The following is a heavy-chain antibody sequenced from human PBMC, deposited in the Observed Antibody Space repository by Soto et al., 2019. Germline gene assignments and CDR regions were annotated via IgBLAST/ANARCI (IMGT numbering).Heavy chain of an antibody. CDR3: VRGGSNYAS. CDR2: IKPDESEK. CDR1: GFTFSDYW. Sequence: GGSLRLSCTASGFTFSDYWMTWVRQAPGKGLEWVARIKPDESEKKYADSVKGRFSISRDNAKISMYLQMDSLSCEDTAVYYCVRGGSNYASWGQGTLVTVSS. D-gene: IGHD4-4*01. V-gene: IGHV3-7*01. J-gene: IGHJ5*02.